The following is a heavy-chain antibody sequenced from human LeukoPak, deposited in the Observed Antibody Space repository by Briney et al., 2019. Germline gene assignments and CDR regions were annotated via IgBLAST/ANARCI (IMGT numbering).Heavy chain of an antibody. D-gene: IGHD6-6*01. CDR2: ITYSGST. V-gene: IGHV4-34*01. J-gene: IGHJ4*02. CDR1: GGSFGGYY. Sequence: SETLSLTCAVYGGSFGGYYWTWIRQPPGKGLGWIGEITYSGSTNYNPSLKSRVTISVDTSKNQFSLNLSSVTAADTAVYYCARRSMYSSSSAFNLWGQGTLVTVSS. CDR3: ARRSMYSSSSAFNL.